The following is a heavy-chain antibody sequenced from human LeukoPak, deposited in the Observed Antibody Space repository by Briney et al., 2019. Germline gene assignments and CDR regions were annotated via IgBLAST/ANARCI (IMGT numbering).Heavy chain of an antibody. CDR3: ASRSCGGDCYSSYYYYYGMDV. D-gene: IGHD2-21*02. CDR1: GGTFSNYA. Sequence: GASVKVSCKASGGTFSNYAISWVRQAPGQGLEWKGGVIPILGTAKCAQKFQGRVTITADESASTAYMELGSLRSEDTAVYYCASRSCGGDCYSSYYYYYGMDVWGQGTTVTVSS. V-gene: IGHV1-69*13. CDR2: VIPILGTA. J-gene: IGHJ6*02.